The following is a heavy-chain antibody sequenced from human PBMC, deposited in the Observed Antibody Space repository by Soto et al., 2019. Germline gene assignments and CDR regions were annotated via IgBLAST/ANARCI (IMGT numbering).Heavy chain of an antibody. J-gene: IGHJ4*02. V-gene: IGHV4-59*01. Sequence: SSETLSLTCTVPDGSMSEYYWTWVRQPPGKGLEWIGYIYYSGSTNYNPSLKSRVTISLDTSKNQFSLKVNSVTAADTAVYYCAKEGGHSDIESRLRIFDSWGRGTPVTVSS. CDR1: DGSMSEYY. D-gene: IGHD2-21*02. CDR3: AKEGGHSDIESRLRIFDS. CDR2: IYYSGST.